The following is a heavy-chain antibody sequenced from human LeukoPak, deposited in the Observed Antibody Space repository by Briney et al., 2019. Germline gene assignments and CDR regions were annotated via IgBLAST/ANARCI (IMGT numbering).Heavy chain of an antibody. CDR3: ARAAWEKGVPDL. CDR1: GGSISSYY. V-gene: IGHV4-59*01. CDR2: FYYSGST. D-gene: IGHD1-26*01. Sequence: SETLSLTCTVSGGSISSYYWNWIRQPPGKGLEWIGNFYYSGSTNYSPSLKSRVTISVDTSKNQFSLKLTPVTAADTAVYYCARAAWEKGVPDLWGQGTLVTVSS. J-gene: IGHJ5*02.